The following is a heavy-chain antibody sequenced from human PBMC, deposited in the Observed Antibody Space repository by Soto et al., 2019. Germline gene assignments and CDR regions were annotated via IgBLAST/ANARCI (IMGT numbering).Heavy chain of an antibody. CDR2: INHSGST. CDR3: ARPLICIGGSCYFGAFDI. Sequence: QVQLQQWGAGLLKPSETLSLTCAVYGGSFSGYYWSGIRQRPGKGLEWIGEINHSGSTNYNPSLKSRVTISVDTFKNQFSLKLSSVTAADTAVYYCARPLICIGGSCYFGAFDIWGQGTMVTVSS. CDR1: GGSFSGYY. J-gene: IGHJ3*02. D-gene: IGHD2-15*01. V-gene: IGHV4-34*01.